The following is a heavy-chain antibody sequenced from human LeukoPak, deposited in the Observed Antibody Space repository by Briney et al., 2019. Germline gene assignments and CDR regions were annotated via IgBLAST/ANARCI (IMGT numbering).Heavy chain of an antibody. J-gene: IGHJ4*02. D-gene: IGHD6-13*01. Sequence: SETLSLTCAVSGGSISSGGYSWSWIRQPPGKGLEWIGYIYHSGSTYYNPSLKSRVTISVDRSKNQFSLKLSSVTAADTAVYYCARGYSSSWLGNYYFDYWGQGTLVTVS. CDR1: GGSISSGGYS. CDR3: ARGYSSSWLGNYYFDY. V-gene: IGHV4-30-2*01. CDR2: IYHSGST.